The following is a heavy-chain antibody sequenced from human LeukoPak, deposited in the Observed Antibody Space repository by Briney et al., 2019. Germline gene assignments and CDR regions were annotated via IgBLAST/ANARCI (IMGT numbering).Heavy chain of an antibody. J-gene: IGHJ4*02. CDR2: INAGNGNT. D-gene: IGHD5-12*01. CDR3: ARDRGYSGYFDY. V-gene: IGHV1-3*01. Sequence: GASVKVSCKASGYTFTSYYMHWVRQAPGQRLEWMGWINAGNGNTKYSQKFQGRVTITRDTSASTAYMELSSLRSEDTAVYYCARDRGYSGYFDYWGQGTLVTVSS. CDR1: GYTFTSYY.